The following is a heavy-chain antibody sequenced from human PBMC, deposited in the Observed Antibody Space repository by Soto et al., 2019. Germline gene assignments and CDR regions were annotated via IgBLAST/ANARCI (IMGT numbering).Heavy chain of an antibody. CDR1: GFTFSNYA. CDR2: TSSDGSNK. V-gene: IGHV3-30-3*01. D-gene: IGHD2-2*01. CDR3: ARSGCTSTSCSFEY. J-gene: IGHJ4*02. Sequence: ESGGGVVQPERSLRLSCAASGFTFSNYAMNWVRQDPGKGMEWVAVTSSDGSNKYYADSVNGRFTISRDNSKNTLYLQMDSLRAEDTAVYYCARSGCTSTSCSFEYWGQGTLVTVSS.